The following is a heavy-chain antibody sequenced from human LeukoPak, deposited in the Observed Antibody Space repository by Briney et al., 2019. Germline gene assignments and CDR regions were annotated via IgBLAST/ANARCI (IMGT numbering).Heavy chain of an antibody. D-gene: IGHD6-19*01. J-gene: IGHJ4*02. V-gene: IGHV4-38-2*02. CDR2: INHSGST. Sequence: PSETLSLTCTVSGYSISSGYYWGWIRQPPGKGLEWIGEINHSGSTNYNPSLKSRVTISVDTSKNQFSLKLSSVTAADTAVYYCARGDIAVAGRLYYFDYWGQGTLVTVSS. CDR1: GYSISSGYY. CDR3: ARGDIAVAGRLYYFDY.